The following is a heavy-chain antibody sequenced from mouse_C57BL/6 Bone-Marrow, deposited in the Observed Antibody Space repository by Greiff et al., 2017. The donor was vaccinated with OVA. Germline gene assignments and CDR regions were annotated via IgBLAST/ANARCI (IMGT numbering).Heavy chain of an antibody. CDR2: IDPADGET. D-gene: IGHD2-3*01. J-gene: IGHJ2*01. V-gene: IGHV14-2*01. CDR1: GFNIKDYY. CDR3: ARTDGYFYFDN. Sequence: EVNLVESGAELVKPGASVKLSCTASGFNIKDYYMHWVKQRTEQGLEWIGRIDPADGETIYAPKFQGKATITADTSSNTAYLQLSSLTSEDTAVYYGARTDGYFYFDNWGQGTALTVTA.